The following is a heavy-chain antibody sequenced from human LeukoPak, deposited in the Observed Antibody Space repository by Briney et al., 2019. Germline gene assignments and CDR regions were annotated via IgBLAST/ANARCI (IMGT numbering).Heavy chain of an antibody. D-gene: IGHD3-9*01. V-gene: IGHV3-48*04. CDR2: ISSSSSTI. CDR3: AREYDILTGYYALHTNYYGMDV. CDR1: GFTFSSYS. J-gene: IGHJ6*02. Sequence: GGSLRLSCAASGFTFSSYSMNWVRQAPGKGLEWVSYISSSSSTIYYADSVKGRFTISRDNAKNSLYLQMNSLRAEDTAVYYCAREYDILTGYYALHTNYYGMDVWGQGTTVTVSS.